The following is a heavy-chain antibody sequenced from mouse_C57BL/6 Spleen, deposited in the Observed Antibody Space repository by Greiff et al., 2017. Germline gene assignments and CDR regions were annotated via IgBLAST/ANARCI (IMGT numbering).Heavy chain of an antibody. CDR3: ARGFATVVADYAMDY. J-gene: IGHJ4*01. D-gene: IGHD1-1*01. CDR2: INPSSGYT. Sequence: VQLQQSGAELARPGASVKMSCKASGYTFTSYTMHWVKQRPGQGLEWIGYINPSSGYTKYNQKFKDKATLTADKSSSTAYMQLSSLTSEDSAVYYCARGFATVVADYAMDYWGQGTSVTVSS. V-gene: IGHV1-4*01. CDR1: GYTFTSYT.